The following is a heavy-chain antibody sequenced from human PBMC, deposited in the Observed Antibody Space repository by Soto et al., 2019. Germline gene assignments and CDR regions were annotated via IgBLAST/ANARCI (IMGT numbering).Heavy chain of an antibody. J-gene: IGHJ3*01. CDR2: ISSGGSAI. D-gene: IGHD2-2*01. CDR1: GFTFSDHY. Sequence: QVQLVEPGGGLVKPGGSLRLSCAASGFTFSDHYMSWIRQAPRKGLEWVSYISSGGSAIYYADSVKGRFTISRDNAKNSLYLKMNSLRAEDTAVYYCARVKECSSTSCYARDAFDVWGQGTMVTVSS. CDR3: ARVKECSSTSCYARDAFDV. V-gene: IGHV3-11*01.